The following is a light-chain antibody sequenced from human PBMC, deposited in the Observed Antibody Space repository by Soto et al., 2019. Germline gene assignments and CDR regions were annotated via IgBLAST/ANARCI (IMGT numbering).Light chain of an antibody. CDR3: QQYDDWPPST. V-gene: IGKV3-15*01. J-gene: IGKJ5*01. Sequence: EIPMTRSPATQSVSPGERATLSCKAGHSVVSNFAGYQQRPAQAPRLLIYDTSTRPIGIPARFSGAGAWTEVTLTISSLQSEDVAVYYCQQYDDWPPSTFGQGTQLEIK. CDR2: DTS. CDR1: HSVVSN.